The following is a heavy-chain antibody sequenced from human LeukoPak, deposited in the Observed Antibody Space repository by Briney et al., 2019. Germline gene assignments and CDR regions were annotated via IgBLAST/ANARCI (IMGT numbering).Heavy chain of an antibody. J-gene: IGHJ6*03. V-gene: IGHV3-21*01. CDR1: GFTFSSYS. Sequence: GGSLRLSCAASGFTFSSYSMNWVRQAPGKGLEWVSSISSSSSYIYYADSVKGRLTISRDNAKNSLYLQMNSLRAEDTAVYYCASTGYSSSWDNYYYYMDVWGKGTTVTVSS. CDR2: ISSSSSYI. CDR3: ASTGYSSSWDNYYYYMDV. D-gene: IGHD6-13*01.